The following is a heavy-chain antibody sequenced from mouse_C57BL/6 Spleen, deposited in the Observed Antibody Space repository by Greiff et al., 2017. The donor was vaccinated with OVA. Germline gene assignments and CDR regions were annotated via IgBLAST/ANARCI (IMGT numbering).Heavy chain of an antibody. CDR2: IDPNRGGT. CDR3: ARLDTTVVYAMDY. D-gene: IGHD1-1*01. V-gene: IGHV1-72*01. J-gene: IGHJ4*01. Sequence: QVQLQQPGAELVKPGASVQLSCKASGYTFTSYWMHWVKQRSGRGLAWLGRIDPNRGGTKYNEKFKSKATLTVDKPSSTAYMQLSSLTSEDSAVYYCARLDTTVVYAMDYWGQGTSVTVSS. CDR1: GYTFTSYW.